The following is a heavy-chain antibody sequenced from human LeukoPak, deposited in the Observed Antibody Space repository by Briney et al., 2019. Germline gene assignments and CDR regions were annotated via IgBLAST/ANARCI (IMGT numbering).Heavy chain of an antibody. D-gene: IGHD3-10*01. CDR2: IYYRSKWYS. CDR1: GDSVSGGSAG. CDR3: TGGGLVRGTLHWFDP. V-gene: IGHV6-1*01. J-gene: IGHJ5*02. Sequence: SQTLSLTCAISGDSVSGGSAGWNWIRQSPSRGLEWLGRIYYRSKWYSDYAISLKSRITINPDTSRNQFSLQLNSVTHDDTAVYYCTGGGLVRGTLHWFDPGAREPWSPSPQ.